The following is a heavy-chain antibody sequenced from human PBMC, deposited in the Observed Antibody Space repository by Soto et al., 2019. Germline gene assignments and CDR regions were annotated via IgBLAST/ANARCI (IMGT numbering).Heavy chain of an antibody. V-gene: IGHV3-30-3*01. J-gene: IGHJ5*02. CDR2: ISYDGSNK. D-gene: IGHD2-2*01. CDR1: GLTFSSYA. Sequence: GGSLRLSCAASGLTFSSYAMHWVRQAPGKGLEWVAVISYDGSNKYYADSVKGRFTISRDNSKNTLYLQMNSLRAEDTAVYYCARPPGDIVVVPAAPSWFDPWGQGTLVTVSS. CDR3: ARPPGDIVVVPAAPSWFDP.